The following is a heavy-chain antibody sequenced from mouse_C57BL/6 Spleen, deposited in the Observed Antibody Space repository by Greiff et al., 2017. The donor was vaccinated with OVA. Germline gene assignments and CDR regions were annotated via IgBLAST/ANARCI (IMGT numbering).Heavy chain of an antibody. V-gene: IGHV5-15*01. D-gene: IGHD1-1*01. CDR2: ISNLAYSI. J-gene: IGHJ3*01. Sequence: DVHLVESGGGLVQPGGSLKLSCAASGFTFSDYGMAWVRQAPRKGPEWVAFISNLAYSIYYADTVTGRFTISRENAKNTLYLEMSSLRSEDTAMYYCARQSNYYGSSPCAYWGQGTLVTVSA. CDR3: ARQSNYYGSSPCAY. CDR1: GFTFSDYG.